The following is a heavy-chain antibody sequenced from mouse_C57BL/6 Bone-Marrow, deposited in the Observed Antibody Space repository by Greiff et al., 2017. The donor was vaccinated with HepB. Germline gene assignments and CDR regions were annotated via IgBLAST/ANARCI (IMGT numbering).Heavy chain of an antibody. CDR1: GYTFTDYN. V-gene: IGHV1-18*01. Sequence: EVQLQQSGPELVKPGASVKIPCKASGYTFTDYNMDWVKQSHGKSLEWIGDINPNNGGTIYNQKFKGKATLTVDKSSSTAYMELRSLTSEDTAVYYCARRGKIYDGYYNWYFDVWGTGTTVTVSS. J-gene: IGHJ1*03. CDR3: ARRGKIYDGYYNWYFDV. D-gene: IGHD2-3*01. CDR2: INPNNGGT.